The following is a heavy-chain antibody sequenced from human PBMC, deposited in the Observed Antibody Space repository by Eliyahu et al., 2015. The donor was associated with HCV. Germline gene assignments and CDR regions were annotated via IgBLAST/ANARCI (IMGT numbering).Heavy chain of an antibody. CDR1: GGSISSSXYY. J-gene: IGHJ4*02. Sequence: QLQLQESGPGLVKPSETLSLXCTVSGGSISSSXYYWGWXRQPPGKGLEWIGSIXYSGSTYYNPSXKSRVTISVDTSKNQFSLKLSSVTAADTAVYYCARQHPVKYYDILTGYYNVKGLLGEIDYWGQGTLVTVSS. CDR3: ARQHPVKYYDILTGYYNVKGLLGEIDY. V-gene: IGHV4-39*01. D-gene: IGHD3-9*01. CDR2: IXYSGST.